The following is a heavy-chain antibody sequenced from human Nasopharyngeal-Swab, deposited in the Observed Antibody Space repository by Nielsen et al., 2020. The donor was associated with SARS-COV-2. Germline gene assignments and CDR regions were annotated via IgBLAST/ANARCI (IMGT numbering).Heavy chain of an antibody. CDR2: IKQDGSEK. V-gene: IGHV3-7*01. J-gene: IGHJ4*02. CDR3: ARVVYGYFDY. D-gene: IGHD5/OR15-5a*01. Sequence: GESLKISCAASGFTFSRNWMNWVRQAPGKGLEWVANIKQDGSEKYYVDSVKGRFTISRDNAKNSLYLQMNSLRAEDTAMYYCARVVYGYFDYWGQGTLVTVPS. CDR1: GFTFSRNW.